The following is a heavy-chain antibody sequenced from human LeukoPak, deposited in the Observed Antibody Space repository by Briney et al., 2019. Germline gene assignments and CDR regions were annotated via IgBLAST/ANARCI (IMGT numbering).Heavy chain of an antibody. D-gene: IGHD6-13*01. V-gene: IGHV4-38-2*02. J-gene: IGHJ4*02. CDR3: ARADIAAAGMGAHFDY. Sequence: TSETLSLTCTVSGYSISSGYYWGWIRQPPGKGLDWIGSIYHSGSTYYNPSLKSRVTISVDTSKNQFSLKLSSVTAADTAVYYCARADIAAAGMGAHFDYWGQGTLVTVSS. CDR1: GYSISSGYY. CDR2: IYHSGST.